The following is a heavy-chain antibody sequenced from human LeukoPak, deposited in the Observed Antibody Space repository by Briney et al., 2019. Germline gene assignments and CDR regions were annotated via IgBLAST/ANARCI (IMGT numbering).Heavy chain of an antibody. J-gene: IGHJ4*02. V-gene: IGHV3-23*01. CDR2: ISVSGGNT. Sequence: GGSLRLSCEASGFTFSSYGMSWVRQAPGKGLEWVSGISVSGGNTFYADSVKGRFTISRDNSKNTLYLQMNSLRAEDTALYYCAKGYYGGSATHFDSWGQGTLVTVSS. D-gene: IGHD4-23*01. CDR3: AKGYYGGSATHFDS. CDR1: GFTFSSYG.